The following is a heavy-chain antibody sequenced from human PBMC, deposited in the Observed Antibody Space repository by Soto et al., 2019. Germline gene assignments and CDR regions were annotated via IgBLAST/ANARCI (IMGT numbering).Heavy chain of an antibody. CDR3: ARVVAGYNWFDP. V-gene: IGHV3-21*01. CDR2: ISSSSSYI. J-gene: IGHJ5*02. Sequence: PGGSLRLSCAASGFTFSSYSMNWVRQAPGKGLEWVSSISSSSSYIYYADSVKGRFTISRDNSKNTLYLQMNSLRAEDTAVYYCARVVAGYNWFDPWGQGTLVTVSS. D-gene: IGHD2-15*01. CDR1: GFTFSSYS.